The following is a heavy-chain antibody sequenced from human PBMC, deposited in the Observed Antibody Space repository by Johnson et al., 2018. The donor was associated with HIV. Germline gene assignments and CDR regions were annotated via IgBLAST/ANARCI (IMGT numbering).Heavy chain of an antibody. CDR3: ARGAPEDIVVVPAAFDI. V-gene: IGHV3-11*01. J-gene: IGHJ3*02. CDR2: ISRGGGTI. CDR1: GFTFSDYY. D-gene: IGHD2-2*01. Sequence: QMQLVESGGGLVKPGGSLRLSCAASGFTFSDYYMSWIRQAPGKGLDCVSYISRGGGTINCADSVKGRFTISRDNAKKSLDLQMNSLRAEETALYYCARGAPEDIVVVPAAFDIWGQGTMVTVSS.